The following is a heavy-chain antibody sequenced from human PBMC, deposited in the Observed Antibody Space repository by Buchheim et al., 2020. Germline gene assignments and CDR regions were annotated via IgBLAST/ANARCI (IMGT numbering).Heavy chain of an antibody. J-gene: IGHJ2*01. CDR3: AKDAINFYDSGASPGSYWYFDV. V-gene: IGHV3-23*01. CDR1: GFSFSSFA. D-gene: IGHD3-22*01. Sequence: ELQLWESGGGLAQPGGSLRLSCAASGFSFSSFAMTWVRLAPGKGLEWVSSISHSGRRTFYADSVGGRFSISRDNSKNTLFLQMSSLRAEDTAVYYCAKDAINFYDSGASPGSYWYFDVWGRGT. CDR2: ISHSGRRT.